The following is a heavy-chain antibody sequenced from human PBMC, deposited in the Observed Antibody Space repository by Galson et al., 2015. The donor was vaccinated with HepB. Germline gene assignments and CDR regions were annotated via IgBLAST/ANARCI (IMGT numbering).Heavy chain of an antibody. Sequence: CAISGDSVSRNSAAWNWIRQSPSRGLEWLGRTYYRSKWYNDYAVSVKSRITINPDTSKNQFSLQLNSVTPEDTAVYYCARSPMITFGGVIGWFDPWGQGTLVTVSS. CDR2: TYYRSKWYN. V-gene: IGHV6-1*01. CDR1: GDSVSRNSAA. D-gene: IGHD3-16*02. CDR3: ARSPMITFGGVIGWFDP. J-gene: IGHJ5*02.